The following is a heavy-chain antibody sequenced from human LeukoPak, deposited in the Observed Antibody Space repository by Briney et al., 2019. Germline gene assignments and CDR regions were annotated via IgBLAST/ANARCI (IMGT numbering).Heavy chain of an antibody. CDR1: GFTFSNYA. Sequence: KPGGSLRLSCTASGFTFSNYAMTWDRQAPGKGLEWISSMSSGSRYIYYADSVRGRFTISRDNTKNSLYLVMNNLRAEDTAIYFCARDRPTGAARVFVVEWGEGTPVTVS. CDR3: ARDRPTGAARVFVVE. D-gene: IGHD3-3*01. V-gene: IGHV3-21*06. J-gene: IGHJ4*02. CDR2: MSSGSRYI.